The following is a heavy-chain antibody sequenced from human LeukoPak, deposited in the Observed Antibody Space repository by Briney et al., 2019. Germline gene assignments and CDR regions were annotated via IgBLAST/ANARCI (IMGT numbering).Heavy chain of an antibody. CDR2: IYYTGST. J-gene: IGHJ6*03. CDR1: SGSISSSTYY. CDR3: ARVRHDHYYYYYMDV. Sequence: SETLSLTCTVSSGSISSSTYYWGWIRQPPGKGLEWIGTIYYTGSTYYNPSLKSRVTISVDTSKNQFSLKLSSVTAADTAVYYCARVRHDHYYYYYMDVWGKGTTVTISS. D-gene: IGHD1-1*01. V-gene: IGHV4-39*07.